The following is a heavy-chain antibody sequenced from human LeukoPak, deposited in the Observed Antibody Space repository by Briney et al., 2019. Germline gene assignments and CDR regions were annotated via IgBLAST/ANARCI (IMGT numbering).Heavy chain of an antibody. CDR1: GFTYISYT. CDR2: IGGSGDDT. D-gene: IGHD5-24*01. Sequence: GGSLRLSCAASGFTYISYTMTWVRQAPGKGPEWVSAIGGSGDDTYYADSVKGRFTISRDNSRNTLYLQMNSLRAEDAAVYYCAKDRISRDGMWHFDYWGRGALVTVSS. CDR3: AKDRISRDGMWHFDY. V-gene: IGHV3-23*01. J-gene: IGHJ4*02.